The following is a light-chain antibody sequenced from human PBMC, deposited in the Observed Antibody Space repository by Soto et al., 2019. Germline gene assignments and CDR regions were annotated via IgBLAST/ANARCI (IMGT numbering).Light chain of an antibody. V-gene: IGKV3-20*01. CDR1: QRLTSGY. J-gene: IGKJ4*01. CDR3: QQYGGMPLT. Sequence: VLTQSPATLSLSPGERATLSCRASQRLTSGYLAWYQQTPGPPPRLLIYAASAMATGTPYRCWGGGSERDFTRNIERLEHEDFAVYCCQQYGGMPLTFGGGTKVEI. CDR2: AAS.